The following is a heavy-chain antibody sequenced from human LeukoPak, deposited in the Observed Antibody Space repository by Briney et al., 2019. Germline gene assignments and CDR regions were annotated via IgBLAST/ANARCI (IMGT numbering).Heavy chain of an antibody. J-gene: IGHJ4*02. Sequence: GGSLRLSCATSGFTFSNFAMSWVRQAPGKGLEWVSGISDSGDTTQYANSVKGRFTISRDSSENTLFLQMNSLRVEDTAVYYCAAQDGRTWNVGSYWGEGTLVTVSS. CDR1: GFTFSNFA. D-gene: IGHD1-1*01. CDR3: AAQDGRTWNVGSY. V-gene: IGHV3-23*01. CDR2: ISDSGDTT.